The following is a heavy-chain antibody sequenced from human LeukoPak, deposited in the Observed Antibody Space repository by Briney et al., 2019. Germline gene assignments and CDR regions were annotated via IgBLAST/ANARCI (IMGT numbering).Heavy chain of an antibody. Sequence: ASVKVSCKGSVYTFTSYGISWVRQAPGQRPEWMGWISAYNGNTNYAQKLQGRVTMTTDTSTSTAYMELRSLRSDDTAVYYCARDLQGWFETWGQGTLVTVSS. V-gene: IGHV1-18*04. CDR1: VYTFTSYG. CDR3: ARDLQGWFET. J-gene: IGHJ5*02. CDR2: ISAYNGNT.